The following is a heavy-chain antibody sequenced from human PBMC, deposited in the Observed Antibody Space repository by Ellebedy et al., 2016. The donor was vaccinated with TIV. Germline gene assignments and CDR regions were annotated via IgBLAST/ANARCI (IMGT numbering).Heavy chain of an antibody. CDR3: ARSRGVSY. CDR1: ECAFATDW. Sequence: GASLKISCASSECAFATDWMTWVRQAPGKGLEWVANINQDGSDKSYVYSVKVRFPISRDNANNSLYLQMNSLRAEDTAVYFCARSRGVSYWGQGTLVTVSS. D-gene: IGHD2-8*01. CDR2: INQDGSDK. V-gene: IGHV3-7*03. J-gene: IGHJ4*02.